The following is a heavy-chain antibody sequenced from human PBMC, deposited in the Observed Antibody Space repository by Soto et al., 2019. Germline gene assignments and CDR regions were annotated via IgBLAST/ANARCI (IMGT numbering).Heavy chain of an antibody. CDR2: INTHNGNT. V-gene: IGHV1-18*01. J-gene: IGHJ6*02. CDR3: TREGSAPYYYYGMDA. D-gene: IGHD3-10*01. CDR1: GHTFTTYG. Sequence: QVQLEQSAPEVKKPGASVKVSCKASGHTFTTYGISWVRQAPGEGLEWLGWINTHNGNTNYAQNLQGRVFMTADTSTNTAYMELRSLRSDDTAIYYCTREGSAPYYYYGMDAWGQGTTVTVSS.